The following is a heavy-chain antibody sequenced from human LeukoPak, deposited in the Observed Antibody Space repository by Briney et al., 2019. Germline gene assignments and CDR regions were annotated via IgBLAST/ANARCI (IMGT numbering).Heavy chain of an antibody. D-gene: IGHD2-15*01. J-gene: IGHJ4*02. CDR3: AKADLRRCSDY. CDR2: ISYDGSNK. CDR1: GFTFSSYA. V-gene: IGHV3-30-3*01. Sequence: GGFLRLSCAASGFTFSSYAMHWVRQAPGKGLEWVAVISYDGSNKYYADSVKGRFTISRDNSKNTLYLQMNSLRAEDTAVYYCAKADLRRCSDYWGQGTLVTVSS.